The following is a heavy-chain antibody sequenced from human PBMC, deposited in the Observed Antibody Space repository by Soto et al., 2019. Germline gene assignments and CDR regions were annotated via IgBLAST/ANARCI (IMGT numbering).Heavy chain of an antibody. D-gene: IGHD2-15*01. J-gene: IGHJ1*01. CDR1: GGSISSGDYY. CDR2: IYYSGST. CDR3: ARHALNGDRCSGGSCYHFSIQH. V-gene: IGHV4-30-4*01. Sequence: PSETLSLTCTVSGGSISSGDYYWSWIRQPPGKGLEWIGYIYYSGSTNYNPSLKSRVTISVDTSKNQFLLKLSSVTAADTAVYYRARHALNGDRCSGGSCYHFSIQHWGQGTLVTVSS.